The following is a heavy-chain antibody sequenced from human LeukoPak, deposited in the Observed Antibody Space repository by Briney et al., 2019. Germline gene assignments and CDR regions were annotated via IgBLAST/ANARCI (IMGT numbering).Heavy chain of an antibody. Sequence: SETLSLTCTVSGGSISSYYWGWIRQPPGKGLEWIGSIYYSGSTYYNPSLKSRVTTSVDTSKNQFSLKLSSVTAADTAVYYCAIHDYGDVPRMPDAFDIWGQGTMVTVSS. V-gene: IGHV4-39*07. D-gene: IGHD4-17*01. CDR1: GGSISSYY. CDR3: AIHDYGDVPRMPDAFDI. J-gene: IGHJ3*02. CDR2: IYYSGST.